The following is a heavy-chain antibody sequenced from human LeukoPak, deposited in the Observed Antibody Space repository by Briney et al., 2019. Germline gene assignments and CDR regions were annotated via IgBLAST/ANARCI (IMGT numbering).Heavy chain of an antibody. CDR3: ARNPGGEDYFDY. CDR2: INPSSGGT. V-gene: IGHV1-2*04. CDR1: GYTFTSYD. D-gene: IGHD2-21*01. Sequence: ASVKVSCKTSGYTFTSYDINWVRQATGQGLEWMGWINPSSGGTNYAQKFQGWVTMTRDTSISTAYMELSRLRSDDTAVYYCARNPGGEDYFDYWGQGTLVTVSS. J-gene: IGHJ4*02.